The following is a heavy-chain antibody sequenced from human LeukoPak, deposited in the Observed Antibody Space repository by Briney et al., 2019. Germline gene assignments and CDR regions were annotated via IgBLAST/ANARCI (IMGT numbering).Heavy chain of an antibody. V-gene: IGHV4-38-2*01. D-gene: IGHD3-10*01. CDR2: IYHSGST. Sequence: PSETLSLTCAVSGYSISSGYYWGWIRQPPGKGLEWIGSIYHSGSTYYNPSLKSRVTISVDTSKNQLSLKLSSVTAADTAVYYCARRVRGVDYFDYWGQGTLVTVSS. CDR1: GYSISSGYY. J-gene: IGHJ4*02. CDR3: ARRVRGVDYFDY.